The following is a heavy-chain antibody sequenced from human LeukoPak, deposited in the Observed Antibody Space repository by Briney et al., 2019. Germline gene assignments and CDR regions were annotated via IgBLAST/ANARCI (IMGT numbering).Heavy chain of an antibody. V-gene: IGHV3-66*03. J-gene: IGHJ6*03. CDR3: ARDHMRGYIFMDV. CDR2: IYISGNT. D-gene: IGHD3-3*01. Sequence: GGSLRLSCAASGSTLTTNYMTWVRQAPGKGLEWVSVIYISGNTYYTDSVKGRFTISRDNSKNTLYLQMNSLRPEDTAVYYCARDHMRGYIFMDVWGKGTTVTVSS. CDR1: GSTLTTNY.